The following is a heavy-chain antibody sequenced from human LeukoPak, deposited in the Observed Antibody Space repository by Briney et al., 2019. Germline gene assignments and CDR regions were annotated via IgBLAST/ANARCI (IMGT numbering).Heavy chain of an antibody. CDR2: IYTSGST. D-gene: IGHD3-10*01. V-gene: IGHV4-4*07. Sequence: SETLSLTCTVSGGSISSYYRSWIRQPAGKGLEWIGRIYTSGSTNYNPSLKSRVAMSVDTSKNQFSLKLSSVTAADTAVYYCAGRVRGVTPEPYSDYWGQGTLVTVSS. J-gene: IGHJ4*02. CDR1: GGSISSYY. CDR3: AGRVRGVTPEPYSDY.